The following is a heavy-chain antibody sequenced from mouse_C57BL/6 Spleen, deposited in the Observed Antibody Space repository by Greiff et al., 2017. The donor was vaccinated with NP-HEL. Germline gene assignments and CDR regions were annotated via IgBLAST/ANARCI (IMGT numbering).Heavy chain of an antibody. J-gene: IGHJ1*03. V-gene: IGHV5-9-1*02. CDR3: TRDPYYDGSSYGGWYCDV. CDR1: GFTFSSYA. Sequence: EVQLVESGEGLVKPGGSLKLSCAASGFTFSSYAMSWVRQTPEKRLEWVAYISSGGDYIYYADTVKGRFTISRDNDRNTLYLQMSSLKSEDTAMYYCTRDPYYDGSSYGGWYCDVWGTGTTVTVSS. D-gene: IGHD1-1*01. CDR2: ISSGGDYI.